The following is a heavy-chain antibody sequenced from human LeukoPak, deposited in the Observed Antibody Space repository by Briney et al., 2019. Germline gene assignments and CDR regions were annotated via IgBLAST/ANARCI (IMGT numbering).Heavy chain of an antibody. Sequence: PGGSLRLSCAASEFFISRYSMHWVRQAPGKGLEWVSFIRYDGSNEYYADSVKGRFTISRDNSKNTLYLQMNSLRVEDTAVYYCGTNTSGWLNFWGQGTQVTVSS. CDR2: IRYDGSNE. V-gene: IGHV3-30*02. J-gene: IGHJ4*02. CDR3: GTNTSGWLNF. D-gene: IGHD6-19*01. CDR1: EFFISRYS.